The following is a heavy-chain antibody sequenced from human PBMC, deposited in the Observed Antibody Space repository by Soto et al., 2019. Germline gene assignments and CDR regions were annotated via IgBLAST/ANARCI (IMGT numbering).Heavy chain of an antibody. J-gene: IGHJ4*02. Sequence: QVQLQESGPGLVKPSQTLSLTCTVSGGSISSGGYYWSWIRQHPGKGLEWIGYIYYSGSTYYNPSLKRRVTISVDTSKNQFPLKLSSVTAADTAVYYCARGVTMVRGVIHTPYFDYWGQGTLVTVSS. CDR1: GGSISSGGYY. CDR3: ARGVTMVRGVIHTPYFDY. CDR2: IYYSGST. V-gene: IGHV4-31*03. D-gene: IGHD3-10*01.